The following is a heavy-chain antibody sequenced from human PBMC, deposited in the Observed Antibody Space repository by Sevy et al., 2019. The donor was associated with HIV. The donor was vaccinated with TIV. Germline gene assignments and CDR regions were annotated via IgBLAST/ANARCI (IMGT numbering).Heavy chain of an antibody. CDR2: IKSKTDGGTI. Sequence: GGCLRLSCAASGFTFTYAWMNWVRQAPGKGLEWVGRIKSKTDGGTIDYAAPVRGRFTISRDDSKNTLYLQMNSLKTEDTAVYHCTTDPIILLLVTDGMDVWGQGTTVTVSS. CDR1: GFTFTYAW. CDR3: TTDPIILLLVTDGMDV. J-gene: IGHJ6*02. D-gene: IGHD2-8*02. V-gene: IGHV3-15*01.